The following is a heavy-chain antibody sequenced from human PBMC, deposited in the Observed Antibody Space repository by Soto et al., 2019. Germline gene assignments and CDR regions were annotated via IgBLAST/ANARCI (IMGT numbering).Heavy chain of an antibody. CDR2: INPSGGST. V-gene: IGHV1-46*01. CDR3: ARDIRVHSDCPSQGPTSGMDV. J-gene: IGHJ6*02. Sequence: GASVKVSCKASGYTFTSYYMHWVRQAPGQGLEWMGIINPSGGSTSYAQKFQGRVTMTRDTSTSTVYMELSSLRSEDTAVYYCARDIRVHSDCPSQGPTSGMDVWGQGTTVTVS. D-gene: IGHD3-9*01. CDR1: GYTFTSYY.